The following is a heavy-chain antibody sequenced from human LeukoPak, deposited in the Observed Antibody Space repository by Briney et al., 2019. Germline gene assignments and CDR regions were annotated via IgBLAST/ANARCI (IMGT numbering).Heavy chain of an antibody. CDR2: LRYDGSNK. Sequence: GGSLRLSCAASGFTFSSYGMHWVRQAPGKGLEWVSFLRYDGSNKYYADSVRGRFTISRDNSKNTLYLQMNSLRPEDTAVYYCAKDQYTSGWYYFDYWGQGTLVTVSS. D-gene: IGHD6-19*01. V-gene: IGHV3-30*02. J-gene: IGHJ4*02. CDR1: GFTFSSYG. CDR3: AKDQYTSGWYYFDY.